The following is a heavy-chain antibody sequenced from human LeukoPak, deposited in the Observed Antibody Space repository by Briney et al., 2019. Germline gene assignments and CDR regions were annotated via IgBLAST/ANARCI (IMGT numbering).Heavy chain of an antibody. CDR1: GGSISSYY. J-gene: IGHJ4*02. CDR2: IYYSGST. Sequence: PSETLSLTCTVSGGSISSYYWSWIRQPPGKGLEWIGYIYYSGSTNYNPSLKSRVTISVDTSKNQFSLKLSSVTAADTAVYYCASSDSIAVAGSFDYWGQGTLVTVSS. D-gene: IGHD6-19*01. V-gene: IGHV4-59*08. CDR3: ASSDSIAVAGSFDY.